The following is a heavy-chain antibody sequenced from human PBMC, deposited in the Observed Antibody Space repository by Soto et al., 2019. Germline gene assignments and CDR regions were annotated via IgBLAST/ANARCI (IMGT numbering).Heavy chain of an antibody. CDR1: RGTFSSYA. CDR2: IIPIFGTA. D-gene: IGHD2-2*01. CDR3: ASSYCISTSCYDYYYYYGMDV. Sequence: GASVKVSCKASRGTFSSYAISWVRQAPGQGLEWMGGIIPIFGTANYAQKFQGRVTITADESTSTAYMELSSLRSEDTAVYYCASSYCISTSCYDYYYYYGMDVWGQGTTVTVS. J-gene: IGHJ6*02. V-gene: IGHV1-69*13.